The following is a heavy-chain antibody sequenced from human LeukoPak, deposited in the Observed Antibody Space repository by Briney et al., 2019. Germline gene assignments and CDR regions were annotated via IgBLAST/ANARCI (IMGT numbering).Heavy chain of an antibody. V-gene: IGHV4-61*02. CDR3: ARLTGAAAGQNYYYYYMDV. J-gene: IGHJ6*03. D-gene: IGHD6-13*01. CDR1: GGSISSGSYY. CDR2: IYTSGST. Sequence: SETLSLTCTVSGGSISSGSYYWSWIRQPAGKGLEWIGRIYTSGSTNYNPSLKSRVTISVDTSKNQFSLKLSSVTAADTAVYYCARLTGAAAGQNYYYYYMDVWGKGTTVTVSS.